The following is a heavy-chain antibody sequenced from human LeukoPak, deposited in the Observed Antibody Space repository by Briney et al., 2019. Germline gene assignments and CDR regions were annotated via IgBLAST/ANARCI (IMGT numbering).Heavy chain of an antibody. CDR1: GFTFSSYS. J-gene: IGHJ4*02. Sequence: GGSLRLSCAASGFTFSSYSMNWVRQAPGKGLEWVSSISSSSSYIYYADSVKGRFTISRDNAKNSLYLQMNSLRAEDTAVYYCARFRDYGDYDGARGIIDWGQGTLVTVSS. CDR2: ISSSSSYI. V-gene: IGHV3-21*01. D-gene: IGHD4-17*01. CDR3: ARFRDYGDYDGARGIID.